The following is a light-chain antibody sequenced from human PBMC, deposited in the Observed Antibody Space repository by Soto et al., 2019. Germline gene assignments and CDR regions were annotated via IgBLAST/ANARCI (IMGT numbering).Light chain of an antibody. V-gene: IGLV1-40*01. J-gene: IGLJ3*02. CDR2: DNT. CDR1: SSNIGAGYH. CDR3: QSYDSSLSGVL. Sequence: QSVLTQPPSVSGARGQRVTISCTGSSSNIGAGYHVHWYQQFPGTAPKLLIYDNTNRPSGVPDRFSGSKSGTSASLAITGLQAGDEADYYCQSYDSSLSGVLFGGGTHLTVL.